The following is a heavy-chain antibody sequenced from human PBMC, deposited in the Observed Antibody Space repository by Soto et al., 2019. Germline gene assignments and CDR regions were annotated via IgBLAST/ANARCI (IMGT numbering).Heavy chain of an antibody. J-gene: IGHJ4*02. CDR1: GGTFSSYA. D-gene: IGHD3-22*01. CDR3: ARSRDSSGYYYPDY. Sequence: QVQLVQSGAEVKKPGSSVKVSCKASGGTFSSYAISWVRQAPGQGLEWIGGIIPIFGTANYAQKFQGRVTITADESTSTASMELSSLRSEDTALYYCARSRDSSGYYYPDYWGQGTLVTVSS. V-gene: IGHV1-69*01. CDR2: IIPIFGTA.